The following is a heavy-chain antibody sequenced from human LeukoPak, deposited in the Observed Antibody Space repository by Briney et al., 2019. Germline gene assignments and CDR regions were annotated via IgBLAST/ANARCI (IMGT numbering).Heavy chain of an antibody. V-gene: IGHV4-4*02. CDR2: VSLTGET. D-gene: IGHD2-2*01. CDR3: ARGVVVPAAPPINDY. Sequence: PSETLSLTCGVSGGSISSTNWWSWGRQPPGQGLEWIGEVSLTGETNYNPSLKSRVTISVDTSKNQFSLKLSSVTAADTAVYYCARGVVVPAAPPINDYWGQGTLVTVSS. J-gene: IGHJ4*02. CDR1: GGSISSTNW.